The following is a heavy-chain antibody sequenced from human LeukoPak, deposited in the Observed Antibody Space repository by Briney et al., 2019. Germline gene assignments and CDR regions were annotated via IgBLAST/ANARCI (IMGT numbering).Heavy chain of an antibody. D-gene: IGHD4-23*01. CDR1: GGSFSGYY. J-gene: IGHJ4*02. Sequence: AETLSLTCAVYGGSFSGYYWSWIRQPPGKGLEWIGEINHSGSTNYNPSLKSRVTISVDTSKNQCSLKLSSVTAADTAVYYCASPVVTEGPWGQGTLVSVSS. CDR2: INHSGST. V-gene: IGHV4-34*01. CDR3: ASPVVTEGP.